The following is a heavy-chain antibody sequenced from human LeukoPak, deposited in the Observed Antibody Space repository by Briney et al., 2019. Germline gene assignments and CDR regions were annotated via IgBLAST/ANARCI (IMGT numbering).Heavy chain of an antibody. V-gene: IGHV1-8*01. Sequence: ASVKVSCKASGYTFTSYDINWVRQATGQGLEWMGWMNPNSGNTGYARKFQGRVTMTRNTSISTAYMELSSLRSEDTAVYYCASMRRYSNDYWDYYYYMDVWGKGTTVTVSS. CDR2: MNPNSGNT. CDR3: ASMRRYSNDYWDYYYYMDV. D-gene: IGHD4-11*01. J-gene: IGHJ6*03. CDR1: GYTFTSYD.